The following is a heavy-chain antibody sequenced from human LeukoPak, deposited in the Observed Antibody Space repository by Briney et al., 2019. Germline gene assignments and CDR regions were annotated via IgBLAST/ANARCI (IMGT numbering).Heavy chain of an antibody. J-gene: IGHJ6*02. CDR1: GFTFSSYA. Sequence: GGSLRLSCAASGFTFSSYAMHWVRQAPGKGLEWVAVISYDGSNKYYADSVKGRFTISRDNSKNTLYLQMNSLRAEDTAMYYCARDKGGMDVWGQGTTVTVSS. CDR3: ARDKGGMDV. V-gene: IGHV3-30*14. CDR2: ISYDGSNK.